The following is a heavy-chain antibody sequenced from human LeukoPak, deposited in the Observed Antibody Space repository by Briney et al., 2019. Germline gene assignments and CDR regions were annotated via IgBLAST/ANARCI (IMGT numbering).Heavy chain of an antibody. J-gene: IGHJ4*02. Sequence: PGGSLRLSCAGSGFTFGRYWMSWVRQAPGKGLEWVASINQGGSRLHYLDSVTGRFIISRDDAHNSLFLQMTRLRVDDTAVYYCARLKDDVTKLDYWGQGTLVSVSS. D-gene: IGHD2-8*01. CDR1: GFTFGRYW. CDR3: ARLKDDVTKLDY. CDR2: INQGGSRL. V-gene: IGHV3-7*01.